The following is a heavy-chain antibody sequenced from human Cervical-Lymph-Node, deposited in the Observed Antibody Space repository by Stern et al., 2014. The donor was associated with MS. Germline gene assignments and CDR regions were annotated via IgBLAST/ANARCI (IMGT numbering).Heavy chain of an antibody. CDR1: GGSISSGGYY. Sequence: QVQQQESGPGLVKPSHTLSLTCTVSGGSISSGGYYWSWIRQHPGKGLEWIGYIYYSGSTYYTPSLKSRVTISVDTSKNQFSLKLSSVTAADTAVYYCHSYRRIGHYYFDYWGQGTLVTVSS. J-gene: IGHJ4*02. V-gene: IGHV4-31*03. CDR2: IYYSGST. D-gene: IGHD1-26*01. CDR3: HSYRRIGHYYFDY.